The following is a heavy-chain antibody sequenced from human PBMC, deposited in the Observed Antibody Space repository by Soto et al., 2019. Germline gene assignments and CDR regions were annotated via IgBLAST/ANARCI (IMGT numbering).Heavy chain of an antibody. D-gene: IGHD3-16*01. CDR2: ISATGGGT. CDR1: GFKFSNYA. Sequence: LRLSCAASGFKFSNYAMSWIRQAPGKGLEWVSLISATGGGTYYADSVKGRFTISRDNSHNTLYLQVHSLTAEDTAVYYCAKDRRAGGNSAFYFDFWGQGAQVTVSS. J-gene: IGHJ4*02. V-gene: IGHV3-23*01. CDR3: AKDRRAGGNSAFYFDF.